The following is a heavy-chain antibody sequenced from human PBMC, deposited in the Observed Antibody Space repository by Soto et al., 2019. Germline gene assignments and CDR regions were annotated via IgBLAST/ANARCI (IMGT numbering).Heavy chain of an antibody. Sequence: QVQLVESGGGLVKPGGSLRLSCAASGFTFSDYYMSWIRQAPGKGLEWVSYISSSSSYTNYADSVKGRFTITSDNAKNSLYLQMNCRRAEVTAVYYCARGDPPLWFGEGGQGTTVTVSS. CDR2: ISSSSSYT. V-gene: IGHV3-11*05. J-gene: IGHJ6*02. D-gene: IGHD3-10*01. CDR1: GFTFSDYY. CDR3: ARGDPPLWFGE.